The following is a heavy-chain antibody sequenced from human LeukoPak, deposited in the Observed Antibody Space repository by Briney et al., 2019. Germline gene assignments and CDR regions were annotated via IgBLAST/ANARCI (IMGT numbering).Heavy chain of an antibody. D-gene: IGHD2-15*01. CDR1: GYTFTSYG. CDR3: ARDFFHGHCSGLTCFLLDS. Sequence: GASVKVSCKASGYTFTSYGITWVRQAPGQGFEWMGWISAYNGNTNYAQKFQGRLTVTTDTSTNTAYMELRSLRPDDTAVYYCARDFFHGHCSGLTCFLLDSWGQGSLVTVSS. V-gene: IGHV1-18*01. J-gene: IGHJ4*02. CDR2: ISAYNGNT.